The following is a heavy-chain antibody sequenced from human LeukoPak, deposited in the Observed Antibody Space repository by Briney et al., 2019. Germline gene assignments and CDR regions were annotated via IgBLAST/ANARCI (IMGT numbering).Heavy chain of an antibody. D-gene: IGHD3-10*01. CDR1: GYTFSRYW. Sequence: SGGSLRLSCAASGYTFSRYWMHWVRQGPGKGLVWVSRINEDGSSTSYAESVRGRFTISRGNAKNTLYLQMNSLRAEDAAVYYCTTDTFGARDSWGQGTLVTVSS. CDR2: INEDGSST. CDR3: TTDTFGARDS. V-gene: IGHV3-74*01. J-gene: IGHJ4*02.